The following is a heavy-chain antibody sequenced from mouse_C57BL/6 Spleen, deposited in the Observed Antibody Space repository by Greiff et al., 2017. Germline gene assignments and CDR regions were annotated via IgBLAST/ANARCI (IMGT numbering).Heavy chain of an antibody. CDR3: ARGITTVVAYYYAMDY. J-gene: IGHJ4*01. Sequence: QVQLQQPGAELVKPGASVKMSCKASGYTFTSYWITWVKQRPGQGLEWIGDIYPGSGSTNYNEKFKSKDTLTVDTSSSTAYMQLSSLTSEDSAVYYCARGITTVVAYYYAMDYWGQGTSVTVSS. V-gene: IGHV1-55*01. CDR1: GYTFTSYW. CDR2: IYPGSGST. D-gene: IGHD1-1*01.